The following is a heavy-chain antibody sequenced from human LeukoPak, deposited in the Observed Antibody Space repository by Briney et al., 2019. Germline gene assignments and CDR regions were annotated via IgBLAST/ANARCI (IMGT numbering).Heavy chain of an antibody. J-gene: IGHJ4*02. CDR3: ARDRIMITFGGVIVPGY. V-gene: IGHV1-18*01. CDR1: GYTFTSYG. CDR2: ISAHNGNA. Sequence: ASVKVSCKTSGYTFTSYGINWARQAPGQGLEWMGRISAHNGNANHAQKLQGRVTMTTDTSTSTAYMELRSLRSDDTAVYYCARDRIMITFGGVIVPGYWGQGTLVTVSS. D-gene: IGHD3-16*02.